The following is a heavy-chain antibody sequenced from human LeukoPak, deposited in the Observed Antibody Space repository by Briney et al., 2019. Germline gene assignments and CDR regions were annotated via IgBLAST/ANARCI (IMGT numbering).Heavy chain of an antibody. V-gene: IGHV3-30*18. CDR3: AKDYDILTGYSNGYYFDY. CDR2: ISYDGSNA. D-gene: IGHD3-9*01. CDR1: GFTFDGYG. Sequence: GGSLRLSCAASGFTFDGYGMPWVRQAPGKGVEWVALISYDGSNAYYTDSVKGRFTISRDNSNNTLYLQMNSLRVEDTAVYYCAKDYDILTGYSNGYYFDYWGQGTLVIASS. J-gene: IGHJ4*02.